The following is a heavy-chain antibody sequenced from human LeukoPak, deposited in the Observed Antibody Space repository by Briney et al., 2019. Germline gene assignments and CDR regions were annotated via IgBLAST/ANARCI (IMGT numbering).Heavy chain of an antibody. CDR1: GGSISSSYYF. CDR2: GYYSGTT. Sequence: SETLSLTCTVPGGSISSSYYFWAWIRQPPGKGLEWVGSGYYSGTTSYNSSLKSRVTISVDTSKNQFSLKLSSVTAADTAVYFCSRLLAAAQTDYFDSWGQGTKVTVSS. V-gene: IGHV4-39*01. J-gene: IGHJ4*02. CDR3: SRLLAAAQTDYFDS. D-gene: IGHD6-13*01.